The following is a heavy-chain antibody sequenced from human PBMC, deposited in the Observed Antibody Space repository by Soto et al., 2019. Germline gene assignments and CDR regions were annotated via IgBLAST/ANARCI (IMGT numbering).Heavy chain of an antibody. CDR2: ISAYNGNT. CDR3: AGRNYDYVDYYGMDV. CDR1: GYTFTSYG. J-gene: IGHJ6*02. Sequence: GASVKVSCTASGYTFTSYGISWVRQAPGQGLEWMGWISAYNGNTNYAQKLQGRVTMTTDTSTSTAYMELRSLRSDDTAVYYCAGRNYDYVDYYGMDVWGQGTTVTVSS. D-gene: IGHD3-16*01. V-gene: IGHV1-18*01.